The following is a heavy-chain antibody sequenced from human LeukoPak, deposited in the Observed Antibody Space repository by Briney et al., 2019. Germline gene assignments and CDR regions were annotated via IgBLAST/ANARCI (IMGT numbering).Heavy chain of an antibody. CDR2: IYYSGST. CDR3: ARVVVVPANWFDP. CDR1: GGSISSGGYY. D-gene: IGHD2-2*01. V-gene: IGHV4-31*03. Sequence: SQTLSLTCTVSGGSISSGGYYWSSLRQHPGTGLEWIGYIYYSGSTYYNPSLKSRVPISVDTSKNQFSLKLSSVTAADTAVYYCARVVVVPANWFDPWGQGTLVTVSS. J-gene: IGHJ5*02.